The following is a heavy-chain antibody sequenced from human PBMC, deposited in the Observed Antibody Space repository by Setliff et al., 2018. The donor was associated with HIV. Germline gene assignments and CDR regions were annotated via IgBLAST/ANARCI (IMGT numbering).Heavy chain of an antibody. CDR3: ARIFGDQGYYYGMDV. Sequence: SETLSLTCAVYGGSFNGYSWTWIRQPPGKGLEWIGYIYYSGSTNYNPSLKSRVTISVDTSKNQFSLKLSSVIAADTAVYYCARIFGDQGYYYGMDVWGQGTTVTVSS. CDR2: IYYSGST. J-gene: IGHJ6*02. CDR1: GGSFNGYS. D-gene: IGHD3-3*01. V-gene: IGHV4-59*01.